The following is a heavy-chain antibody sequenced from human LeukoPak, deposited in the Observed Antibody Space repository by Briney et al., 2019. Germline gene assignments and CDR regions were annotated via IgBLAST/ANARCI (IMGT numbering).Heavy chain of an antibody. D-gene: IGHD7-27*01. V-gene: IGHV1-8*01. CDR3: ARGPPNWGYDY. J-gene: IGHJ4*02. Sequence: ASVRVSCKASGYTFTSYDFNWVRQTTGQRPEWMGWMSPNSGDTGYAQKFQDRVTMTRNTSISTAYMELSSLRSDDTAVYYCARGPPNWGYDYWGPGTLVTVSS. CDR1: GYTFTSYD. CDR2: MSPNSGDT.